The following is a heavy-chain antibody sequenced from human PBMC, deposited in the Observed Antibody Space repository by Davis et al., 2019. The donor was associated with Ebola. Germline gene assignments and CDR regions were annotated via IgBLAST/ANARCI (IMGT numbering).Heavy chain of an antibody. V-gene: IGHV3-21*01. CDR1: GFTFSSYW. J-gene: IGHJ4*02. D-gene: IGHD2-15*01. Sequence: GESLKISCAASGFTFSSYWMNWVRQAPGKGLEWVSSISSSSSYIYYADSVKGRFTISRDNSKNTLYLQMNSLRAEDTAVYYCARDLGYCSGGSCYSSSSFDYWGQGTLVTVSS. CDR3: ARDLGYCSGGSCYSSSSFDY. CDR2: ISSSSSYI.